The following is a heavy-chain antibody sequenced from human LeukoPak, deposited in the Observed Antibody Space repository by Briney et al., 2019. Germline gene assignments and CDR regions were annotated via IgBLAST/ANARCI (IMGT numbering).Heavy chain of an antibody. D-gene: IGHD4-23*01. CDR3: TKNGGGSRFDY. J-gene: IGHJ4*02. CDR1: GFTFSTSW. Sequence: PGGSLRLSCAASGFTFSTSWMNWIRQAPGKGLEWVASIKEDGSETYYADSVKGRFTVSRDNAKKSLFLQMSSLRVEDTAVYYGTKNGGGSRFDYGGRGVLVTV. CDR2: IKEDGSET. V-gene: IGHV3-7*01.